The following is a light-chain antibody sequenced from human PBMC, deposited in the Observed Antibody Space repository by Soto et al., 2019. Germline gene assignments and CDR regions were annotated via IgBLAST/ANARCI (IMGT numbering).Light chain of an antibody. Sequence: EIVMTQSPGTLSLSPGETATLSCRASQSINSNYLAWYQQKPGQAPRLLIYGISTRATDIPARFSGSGSGTEFTLTISSLQSEYFAVYYCQQHSQWPITVDQGTRLEIK. CDR3: QQHSQWPIT. V-gene: IGKV3-15*01. J-gene: IGKJ5*01. CDR1: QSINSN. CDR2: GIS.